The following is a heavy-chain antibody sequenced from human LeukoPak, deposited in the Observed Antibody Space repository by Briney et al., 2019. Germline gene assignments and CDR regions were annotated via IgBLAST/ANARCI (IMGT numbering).Heavy chain of an antibody. Sequence: ASVKVSCKSSGYTFTTYGISWMRQAPGQGLEWMGWINPNSGGTNYAQKFQGRVTMTRDTSISTAYMELSRLRSDDTAVYYCARVGQLPPYFDYWGQGTLVTVSS. V-gene: IGHV1-2*02. CDR2: INPNSGGT. CDR1: GYTFTTYG. D-gene: IGHD2-2*01. J-gene: IGHJ4*02. CDR3: ARVGQLPPYFDY.